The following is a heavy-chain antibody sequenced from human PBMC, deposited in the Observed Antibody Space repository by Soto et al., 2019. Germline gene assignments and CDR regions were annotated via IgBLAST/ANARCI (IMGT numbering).Heavy chain of an antibody. CDR2: ISGSGSII. V-gene: IGHV3-11*01. J-gene: IGHJ4*02. CDR3: ARDPPTVTTSSFDY. D-gene: IGHD4-17*01. Sequence: QVQLVESGGGLVKNGGSLRLSCAASGFTFSDSYMSWIRQAPGKGLEWVSHISGSGSIIYYADSVKGRFTISRDNAKNSLYLQMNSLRAEDTAVYYCARDPPTVTTSSFDYWGQGTLVTVSS. CDR1: GFTFSDSY.